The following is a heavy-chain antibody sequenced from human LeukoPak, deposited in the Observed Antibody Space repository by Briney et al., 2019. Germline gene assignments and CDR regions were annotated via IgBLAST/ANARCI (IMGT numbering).Heavy chain of an antibody. CDR1: GGSISSGGYY. J-gene: IGHJ3*02. CDR2: IYYSGST. CDR3: ARDKAQSYDSSEESAFDI. D-gene: IGHD3-22*01. Sequence: SETLSLTCTVSGGSISSGGYYWSWIRQHPGKGLEWIGYIYYSGSTYYNPSLKSRVTISVDTSKSQFSLKLSSVTAADTAVYYCARDKAQSYDSSEESAFDIWGQGTMVTVSS. V-gene: IGHV4-31*03.